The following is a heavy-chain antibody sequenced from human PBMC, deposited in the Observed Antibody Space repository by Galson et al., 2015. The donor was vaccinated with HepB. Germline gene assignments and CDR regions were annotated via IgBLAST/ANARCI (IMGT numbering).Heavy chain of an antibody. CDR2: ISYDGSNK. J-gene: IGHJ4*02. V-gene: IGHV3-30*03. CDR1: GFTFSSYG. CDR3: ARVEPTFLVRDY. Sequence: SLRLSCAASGFTFSSYGMHWVRQAPGKGLEWVAVISYDGSNKYYADSVKGRFTISRDNSKNTLYLQMNSLRAEDTAVYYCARVEPTFLVRDYWGQGTLVTVSS. D-gene: IGHD1-1*01.